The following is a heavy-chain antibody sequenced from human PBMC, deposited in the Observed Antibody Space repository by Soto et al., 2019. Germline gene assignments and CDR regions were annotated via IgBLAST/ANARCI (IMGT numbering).Heavy chain of an antibody. J-gene: IGHJ4*02. CDR3: ANSPLYYDFWSGYYDY. D-gene: IGHD3-3*01. CDR2: ISGSDGTT. V-gene: IGHV3-23*01. CDR1: GFTFRNYV. Sequence: GGSLRLSCAASGFTFRNYVMSWVRQAPGKGLEWVSAISGSDGTTYYADSVKGRFTISRDNSKNTLHLQMSSLRAEDTAVYYCANSPLYYDFWSGYYDYWGQGTLVTVSS.